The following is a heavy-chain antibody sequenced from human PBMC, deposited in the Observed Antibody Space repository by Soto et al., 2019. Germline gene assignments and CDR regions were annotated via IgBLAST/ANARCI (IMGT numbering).Heavy chain of an antibody. CDR1: GGSINSYY. CDR3: ARGIYSKVGATIWFDP. V-gene: IGHV4-4*07. Sequence: SETLSLTCTVSGGSINSYYWSWVRQPAGKGLEWIGRIYTSGSTNYNPSLKSRVTMSVDTSKNRFSLKLSSVTAADTAVYYCARGIYSKVGATIWFDPWGQGTLVTVSS. J-gene: IGHJ5*02. D-gene: IGHD1-26*01. CDR2: IYTSGST.